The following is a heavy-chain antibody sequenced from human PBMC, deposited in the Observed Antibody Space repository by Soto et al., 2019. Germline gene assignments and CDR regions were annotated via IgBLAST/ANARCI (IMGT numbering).Heavy chain of an antibody. CDR1: GGTLSIYA. V-gene: IGHV1-69*13. D-gene: IGHD1-7*01. Sequence: EASVKVSCKSSGGTLSIYAISWVRQAPGQGLEWMGGIIPIFGTANYAQKFQGRVTITADESTSTAYMELSSLRSEDTAVYYCARKTGTTPNDWFDPWGQGTLVTV. CDR2: IIPIFGTA. J-gene: IGHJ5*02. CDR3: ARKTGTTPNDWFDP.